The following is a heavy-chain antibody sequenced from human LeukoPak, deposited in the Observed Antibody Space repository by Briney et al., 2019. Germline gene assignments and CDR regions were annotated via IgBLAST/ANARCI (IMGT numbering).Heavy chain of an antibody. J-gene: IGHJ3*02. CDR1: GFSLRDYS. Sequence: GGSLRLSCAASGFSLRDYSMDWVRQAPGKGLEWVSSISSSSRYTFYVDSVKGRFTISRDNAKNSLYLQMNSLRAEDTAVYYCARDGPVTYYDFWSGYSFDAFDIWGQGTMVTVSS. V-gene: IGHV3-21*01. CDR3: ARDGPVTYYDFWSGYSFDAFDI. CDR2: ISSSSRYT. D-gene: IGHD3-3*01.